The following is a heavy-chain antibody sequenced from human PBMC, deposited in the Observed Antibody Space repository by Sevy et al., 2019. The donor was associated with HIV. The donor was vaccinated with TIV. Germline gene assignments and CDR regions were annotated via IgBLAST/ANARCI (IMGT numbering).Heavy chain of an antibody. CDR1: GGSFSTYS. J-gene: IGHJ4*02. V-gene: IGHV4-34*01. CDR2: INHTGDT. CDR3: ARSTGGGNFDY. Sequence: SETLSLTCAVYGGSFSTYSWSWIRQPPGKGLEWIGEINHTGDTNYNPSLESRVTISVETSKNQFSLKLSSVTAADTAVYYCARSTGGGNFDYWGQGTLVTVSS. D-gene: IGHD2-15*01.